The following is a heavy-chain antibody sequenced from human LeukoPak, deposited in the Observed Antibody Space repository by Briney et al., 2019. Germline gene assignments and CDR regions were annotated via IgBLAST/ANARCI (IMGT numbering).Heavy chain of an antibody. D-gene: IGHD3-3*01. CDR1: GGSISSGSYY. V-gene: IGHV4-61*02. J-gene: IGHJ4*02. CDR2: IYTSGST. Sequence: SETLSLTCTVSGGSISSGSYYWSWIRQPAGKGLEWIGRIYTSGSTNYNPSLKSRVTISVDTYKNQFSLKLSSVTAADTAVYYCAREPRYDFWSGYYTGIYFDYWGQGTLVTVSS. CDR3: AREPRYDFWSGYYTGIYFDY.